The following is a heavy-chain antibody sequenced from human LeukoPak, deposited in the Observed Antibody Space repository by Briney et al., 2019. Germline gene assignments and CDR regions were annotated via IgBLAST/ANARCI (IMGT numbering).Heavy chain of an antibody. Sequence: SETLSLTCAVYGGSFSGYYWTWIRKTPGKGLEWIGEIHYSGSATYNPSLKSRVTISVDTSKNQFSLKMNSVTAADTAVYYCARGQWFRAFWSRGTPVTVSS. CDR2: IHYSGSA. CDR3: ARGQWFRAF. CDR1: GGSFSGYY. J-gene: IGHJ4*02. D-gene: IGHD3-10*01. V-gene: IGHV4-34*01.